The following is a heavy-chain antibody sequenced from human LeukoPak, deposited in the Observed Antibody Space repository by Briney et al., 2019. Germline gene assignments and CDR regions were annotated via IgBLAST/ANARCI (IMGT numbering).Heavy chain of an antibody. CDR3: ARDPEPYYDSSGYWVY. V-gene: IGHV1-18*01. CDR2: ISAYNGNT. Sequence: GASVKVPCKASGYTFTSYGISWVRQAPGQGLEWMGWISAYNGNTNYAQKLQGRVTMTTDTSTSTAYMELRSLRSDDTAVYYCARDPEPYYDSSGYWVYWGQGTLVTVSS. CDR1: GYTFTSYG. D-gene: IGHD3-22*01. J-gene: IGHJ4*02.